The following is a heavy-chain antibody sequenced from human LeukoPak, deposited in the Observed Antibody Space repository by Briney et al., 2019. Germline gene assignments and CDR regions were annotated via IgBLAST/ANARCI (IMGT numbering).Heavy chain of an antibody. V-gene: IGHV1-2*07. CDR2: VNPSGGNT. Sequence: ASVKVSCKASGYTFTVFYIHWVRQAPGQGLEWLGWVNPSGGNTVYSHKFQDRVSMTRDASISTAYIELSRLTFDDTAVYYCVRADQVGGGVDAPFDIWGQGTMITVSS. CDR1: GYTFTVFY. J-gene: IGHJ3*02. CDR3: VRADQVGGGVDAPFDI. D-gene: IGHD3-16*01.